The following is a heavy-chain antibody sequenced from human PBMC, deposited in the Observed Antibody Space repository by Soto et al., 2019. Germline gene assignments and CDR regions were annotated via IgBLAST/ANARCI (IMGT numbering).Heavy chain of an antibody. CDR3: LRGNSGYGNFDY. CDR1: GFTFSSYW. D-gene: IGHD5-12*01. J-gene: IGHJ4*02. Sequence: GGSLRLSCAASGFTFSSYWMHWVRQAPGKGLVWVSRIKGDGSETNYADSVKGRFTISRDNAKNTLYLQLNSLRAEDTAVYYCLRGNSGYGNFDYLGPGTRVKVSS. CDR2: IKGDGSET. V-gene: IGHV3-74*01.